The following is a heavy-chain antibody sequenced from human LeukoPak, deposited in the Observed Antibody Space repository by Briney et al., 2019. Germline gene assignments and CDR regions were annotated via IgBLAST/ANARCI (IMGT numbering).Heavy chain of an antibody. J-gene: IGHJ5*02. D-gene: IGHD6-13*01. Sequence: ASVKVSCKASGYTFTSYGISWVRQAPGRGLEWMGWISAYNGNTNYAQKLQGRVTMTTDTSTSTAYMELRSLRSDDTAVYYCARVGGAAVHNWFDPWAQGTLVTVSS. CDR1: GYTFTSYG. CDR3: ARVGGAAVHNWFDP. V-gene: IGHV1-18*01. CDR2: ISAYNGNT.